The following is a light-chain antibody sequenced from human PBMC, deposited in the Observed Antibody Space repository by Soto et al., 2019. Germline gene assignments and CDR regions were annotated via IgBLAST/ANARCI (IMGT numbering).Light chain of an antibody. CDR2: DVS. J-gene: IGLJ1*01. CDR3: CSYAGSYTYYV. V-gene: IGLV2-11*01. CDR1: SSDVGGYNY. Sequence: QSVLTQPRSVSVSPGQSVTISCTGTSSDVGGYNYVSWYQQHPGKAPKLMIYDVSKRPSGVPDRFSGSKSGNTASLTISGLQAEDEADYYCCSYAGSYTYYVFGTGTELTVL.